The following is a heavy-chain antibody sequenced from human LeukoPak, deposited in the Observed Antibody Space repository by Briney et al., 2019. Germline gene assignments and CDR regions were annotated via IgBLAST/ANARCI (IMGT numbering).Heavy chain of an antibody. V-gene: IGHV3-11*01. D-gene: IGHD3-22*01. CDR2: ISSNAGVI. J-gene: IGHJ4*02. Sequence: SGGSLRLSCAVSGFTFSDYYMSWIRQAPGKGLEWVSYISSNAGVIYYADSVKGRFTISRGNAKNSLYLQMNSLRAEDTAVYYCARGEKAYDSSGYLFDYWGQGTLVTVSS. CDR1: GFTFSDYY. CDR3: ARGEKAYDSSGYLFDY.